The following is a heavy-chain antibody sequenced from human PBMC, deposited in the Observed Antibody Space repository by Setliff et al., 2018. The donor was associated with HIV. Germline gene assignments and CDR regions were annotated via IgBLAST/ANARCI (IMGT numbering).Heavy chain of an antibody. J-gene: IGHJ6*02. Sequence: ASVKVSCKASGYTFTGYYMHWVRQSPGQGLAWMGWIHPNSGGTTYAQKFQGRVTMTRDTSISTDYMEVSRLRSDDPAVYYCARDHCSSSGCYEYSYYGMDVWGQGTTVTVSS. CDR3: ARDHCSSSGCYEYSYYGMDV. CDR2: IHPNSGGT. V-gene: IGHV1-2*02. D-gene: IGHD2-2*01. CDR1: GYTFTGYY.